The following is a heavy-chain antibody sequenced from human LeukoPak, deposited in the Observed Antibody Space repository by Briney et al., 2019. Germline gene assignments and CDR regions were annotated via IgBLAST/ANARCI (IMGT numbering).Heavy chain of an antibody. Sequence: SGTLSLTCAVSGDSISSSNWWSWVRQPPGKGLEWIGEIYHSGSTNYNPSLKSRVTISVDTSKNQFSLKLSSVTAADTAVYYCARAPMGETYFDYWGQGTLVTVSS. J-gene: IGHJ4*02. CDR3: ARAPMGETYFDY. V-gene: IGHV4-4*02. D-gene: IGHD3-16*01. CDR1: GDSISSSNW. CDR2: IYHSGST.